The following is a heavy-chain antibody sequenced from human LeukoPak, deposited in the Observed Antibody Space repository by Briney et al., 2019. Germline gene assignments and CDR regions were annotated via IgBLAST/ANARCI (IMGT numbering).Heavy chain of an antibody. CDR2: INHSGST. J-gene: IGHJ6*03. V-gene: IGHV4-34*01. D-gene: IGHD4-17*01. Sequence: SETLSLTCAVYGGSFSGYYWSWIRQPPGKGLEWIGEINHSGSTNYNPSRKSRVTISVDTSKNQFSLKLSSVTAADTAVYYCARRPLRPYYYYYYMDVWGKGTTVTISS. CDR3: ARRPLRPYYYYYYMDV. CDR1: GGSFSGYY.